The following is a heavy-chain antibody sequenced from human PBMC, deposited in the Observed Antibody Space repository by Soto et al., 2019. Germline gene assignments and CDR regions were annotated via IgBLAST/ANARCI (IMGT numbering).Heavy chain of an antibody. J-gene: IGHJ6*02. CDR1: GGSFSGYY. Sequence: QVQLQQWGAGLLKPSETLSLTCAVYGGSFSGYYWSWIRQPPGKGLEGIGEINHSGSTNYNPSLKSRVTISVDTSKNQFSLKLSSVTAADTAVYYCARGMVTMVRGVIIIPDYYYYGMDVWGQGTTVTVSS. CDR3: ARGMVTMVRGVIIIPDYYYYGMDV. CDR2: INHSGST. D-gene: IGHD3-10*01. V-gene: IGHV4-34*01.